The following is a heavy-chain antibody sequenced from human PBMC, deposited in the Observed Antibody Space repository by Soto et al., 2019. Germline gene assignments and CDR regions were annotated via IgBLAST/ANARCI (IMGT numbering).Heavy chain of an antibody. CDR1: GLTFTSYS. V-gene: IGHV3-73*01. D-gene: IGHD6-13*01. J-gene: IGHJ5*02. CDR3: APGIAAAGTDP. Sequence: GGSLRLSCAASGLTFTSYSMNWVRQAPGKGLEWVGRIRSKANSYATAYAASVKGRFTISRDDSKNTAYLQMNSLKTEDTAVYYCAPGIAAAGTDPWGQGTLVTVSS. CDR2: IRSKANSYAT.